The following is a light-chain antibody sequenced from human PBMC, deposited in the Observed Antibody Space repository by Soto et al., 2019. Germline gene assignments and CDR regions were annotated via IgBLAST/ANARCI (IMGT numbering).Light chain of an antibody. CDR1: QSVSSSY. V-gene: IGKV3-20*01. J-gene: IGKJ4*01. CDR3: QKYGSSTPIT. Sequence: EIVLTQSPGTLSLSPGERATLSCRASQSVSSSYLAWYQQKPGQAPRLIIYGASSRATGIPDRFSGSGSGTDFTITISRLEPDDFAVYYCQKYGSSTPITFGGGTKVEIK. CDR2: GAS.